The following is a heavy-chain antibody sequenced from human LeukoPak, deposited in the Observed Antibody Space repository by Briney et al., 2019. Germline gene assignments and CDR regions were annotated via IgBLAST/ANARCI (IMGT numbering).Heavy chain of an antibody. CDR3: ARRRFVRGPDVVNPFDY. J-gene: IGHJ4*02. CDR2: INYRGSP. V-gene: IGHV4-59*08. Sequence: PSETLSLTCTVSGGSISSYYWSWVRQPPGKGLEWLGRINYRGSPYYNPSLKSRVTLSVDTSKNQFSRKLSSVTAADRAVYYCARRRFVRGPDVVNPFDYWGQGTLVTVSS. D-gene: IGHD2-8*01. CDR1: GGSISSYY.